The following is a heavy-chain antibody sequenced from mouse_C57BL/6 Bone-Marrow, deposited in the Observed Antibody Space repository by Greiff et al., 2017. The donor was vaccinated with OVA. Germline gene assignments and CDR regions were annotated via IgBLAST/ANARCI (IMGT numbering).Heavy chain of an antibody. CDR1: GYTFTSYW. Sequence: QVQLQQPGAELVRPGSSVKLSCKASGYTFTSYWMHWVKQRPIQGLEWIGNIDPSDSETHYNQKFKDKATLTVDKSSSTAYMQLSSLTSEDSAVYYCARRRTGAWFAYWGQGTLVTVSA. CDR3: ARRRTGAWFAY. D-gene: IGHD4-1*01. CDR2: IDPSDSET. V-gene: IGHV1-52*01. J-gene: IGHJ3*01.